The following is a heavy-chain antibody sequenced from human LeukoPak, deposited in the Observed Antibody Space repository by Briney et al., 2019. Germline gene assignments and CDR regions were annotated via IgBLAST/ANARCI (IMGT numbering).Heavy chain of an antibody. CDR3: ARDPVITLRYGMDV. J-gene: IGHJ6*02. V-gene: IGHV4-59*01. Sequence: PSETLSLTCTVSGRSISSYYWSWIRQPPGKGLEWIGYIYYSGSTNYNPSLKSRVTISVDTSKNQFSLKLSSVTAADTAVYYCARDPVITLRYGMDVWGQGTTVTVSS. D-gene: IGHD3-22*01. CDR2: IYYSGST. CDR1: GRSISSYY.